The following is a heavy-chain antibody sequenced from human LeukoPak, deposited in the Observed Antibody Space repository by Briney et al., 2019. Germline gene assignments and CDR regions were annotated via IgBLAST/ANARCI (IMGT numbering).Heavy chain of an antibody. V-gene: IGHV1-24*01. CDR2: FDPEDGET. Sequence: GASVKVSCKVSGYTLTELSMHWVRQAPGKGLEWMGGFDPEDGETIYAQKFQGRVTMTEDTSTDTAYMELSSLRSEDTAVYYCATVPTYYYGSGPHFDYWGQGTPVTVSS. J-gene: IGHJ4*02. D-gene: IGHD3-10*01. CDR3: ATVPTYYYGSGPHFDY. CDR1: GYTLTELS.